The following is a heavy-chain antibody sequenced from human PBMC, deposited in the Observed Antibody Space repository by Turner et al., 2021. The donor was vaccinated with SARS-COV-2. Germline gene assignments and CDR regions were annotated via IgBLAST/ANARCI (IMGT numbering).Heavy chain of an antibody. CDR2: IWYDGSNK. Sequence: VQLVESGGGVVQPGGSLGLSCAASGFSFSSNGMHWVRQAPGKGLEWVAVIWYDGSNKYYADSVKGRFTISRDNSKNTLYLQMNSLRAEDTAVYYCARDGGYSGYAYFDYWGQGTLVTVSS. CDR3: ARDGGYSGYAYFDY. V-gene: IGHV3-33*01. D-gene: IGHD5-12*01. CDR1: GFSFSSNG. J-gene: IGHJ4*02.